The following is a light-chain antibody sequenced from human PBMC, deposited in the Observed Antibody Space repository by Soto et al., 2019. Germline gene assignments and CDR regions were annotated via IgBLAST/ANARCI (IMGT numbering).Light chain of an antibody. V-gene: IGKV3-15*01. J-gene: IGKJ5*01. CDR3: QQYNNWPPSIT. Sequence: EIVMTQSPVTLSVSPGERATLSCRASQSISSNLAWYQQKPGQAPRLLIYGASTRATGIPARFSGSGSGTEFTLTISSLQSEDFAVYYCQQYNNWPPSITFGPGTRLEIK. CDR2: GAS. CDR1: QSISSN.